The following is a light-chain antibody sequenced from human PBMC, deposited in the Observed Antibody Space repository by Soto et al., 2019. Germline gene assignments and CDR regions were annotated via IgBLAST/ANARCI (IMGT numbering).Light chain of an antibody. CDR1: QSISSY. V-gene: IGKV1-39*01. CDR2: AAS. CDR3: QQSYSTPQT. J-gene: IGKJ1*01. Sequence: DLQMTQWPSSLSDSVGDRVTIXXRASQSISSYLNWYQQKPGKAPKLXIYAASSLQRGGPSRFSGSGSGTYFTLTSSSLQPEDFATYYCQQSYSTPQTFGQGTKVEIK.